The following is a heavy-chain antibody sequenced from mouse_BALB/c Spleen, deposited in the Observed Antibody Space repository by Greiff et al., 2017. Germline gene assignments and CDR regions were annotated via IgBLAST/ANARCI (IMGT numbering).Heavy chain of an antibody. CDR2: IDPANGNT. CDR3: ASGLPSDD. V-gene: IGHV14-3*02. Sequence: EVQLQQSGAELVKPGASVKLSCTASGFNIKDTYMHWVKQRPEQGLEWIGRIDPANGNTKYDPKFQGKATITADTSSNTAYLQLSSLTSEDTAVYYCASGLPSDDWGQGTTLTVSS. D-gene: IGHD2-2*01. J-gene: IGHJ2*01. CDR1: GFNIKDTY.